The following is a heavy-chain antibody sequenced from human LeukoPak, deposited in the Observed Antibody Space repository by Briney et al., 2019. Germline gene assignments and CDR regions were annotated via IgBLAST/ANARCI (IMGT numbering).Heavy chain of an antibody. Sequence: PSETLSLTCTASGGSISSSSYYWGWIRQPPGKGLEWIGSIYYSGSTYYNPSLKSRVTISVDTSKNQFSLKLSSVTAADTAVYYCARATRSVAARGGSVDYWGQGTLVTVSS. CDR1: GGSISSSSYY. CDR3: ARATRSVAARGGSVDY. CDR2: IYYSGST. J-gene: IGHJ4*02. V-gene: IGHV4-39*07. D-gene: IGHD6-6*01.